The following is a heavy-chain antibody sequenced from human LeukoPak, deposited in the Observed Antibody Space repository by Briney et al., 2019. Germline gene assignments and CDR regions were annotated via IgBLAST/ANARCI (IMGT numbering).Heavy chain of an antibody. D-gene: IGHD3-22*01. CDR1: GFTFSSYS. CDR3: ARDNPTSNYYDSSGKYRGDY. CDR2: ITSSSSYI. J-gene: IGHJ4*02. Sequence: GGSLRLSCAASGFTFSSYSMNWVRQAPGKGLEWVSSITSSSSYIYYADSVKGRFTISRDNAKNSLYLQMNSLRAEDTAVYYCARDNPTSNYYDSSGKYRGDYWGQGTLVTVSS. V-gene: IGHV3-21*01.